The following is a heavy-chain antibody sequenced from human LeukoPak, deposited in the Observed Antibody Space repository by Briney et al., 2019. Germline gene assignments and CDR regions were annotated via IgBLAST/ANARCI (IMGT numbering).Heavy chain of an antibody. CDR2: VNHSGST. CDR3: ATRRPKYYYDSSGYYYHTGYFDY. V-gene: IGHV4-34*01. D-gene: IGHD3-22*01. Sequence: PSETLSLTCAVYGGSFSGYYWSWIRQPPGKGLEWIGEVNHSGSTNYNPSLKSRVTISVDTSKNQFSLKLSSVTAADTAVYYCATRRPKYYYDSSGYYYHTGYFDYWGQGTLVTVSS. J-gene: IGHJ4*02. CDR1: GGSFSGYY.